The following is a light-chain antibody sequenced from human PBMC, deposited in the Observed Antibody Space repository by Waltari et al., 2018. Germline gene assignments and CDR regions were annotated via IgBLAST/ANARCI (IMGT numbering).Light chain of an antibody. Sequence: DIQMTQSPSTLSAFVGDRVTITCRASQDISGWLAWYQQKPGKVPKLLIYKTSSSQNGVPSRFSGSGSGTEFTLTISSLQPDDSATYYCQHYNTYLTFGQGTKVEIK. CDR1: QDISGW. CDR3: QHYNTYLT. J-gene: IGKJ1*01. V-gene: IGKV1-5*03. CDR2: KTS.